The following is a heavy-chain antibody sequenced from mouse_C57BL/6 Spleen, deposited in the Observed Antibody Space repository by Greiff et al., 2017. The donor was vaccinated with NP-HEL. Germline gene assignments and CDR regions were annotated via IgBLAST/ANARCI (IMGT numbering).Heavy chain of an antibody. CDR1: GYTFTSYT. J-gene: IGHJ1*03. Sequence: VQLQQSGAELARPGASVKMSCKASGYTFTSYTMHWVKQRPGQGLEWIGYINPSSGYTKYNQKLKDKATLKAVKTSSTAYMQLSSLTSEDSAVYDCARSGSSYGYFDVSGTGTTVPVSS. CDR3: ARSGSSYGYFDV. V-gene: IGHV1-4*01. CDR2: INPSSGYT. D-gene: IGHD1-1*01.